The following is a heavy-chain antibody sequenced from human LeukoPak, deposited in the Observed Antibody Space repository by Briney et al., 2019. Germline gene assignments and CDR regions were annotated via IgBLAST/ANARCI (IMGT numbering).Heavy chain of an antibody. CDR2: TIPIFGTA. CDR3: ARERPHCSSTSCYYMRSINWFDP. Sequence: GSSVKVSCKASGGTFSSYAISWVRQAPGQGLEWMGGTIPIFGTANYAQKFQGGVTITTDESTSTAYMELSSLRSEDTAVYYCARERPHCSSTSCYYMRSINWFDPWGQGTLVTVSS. CDR1: GGTFSSYA. J-gene: IGHJ5*02. D-gene: IGHD2-2*01. V-gene: IGHV1-69*05.